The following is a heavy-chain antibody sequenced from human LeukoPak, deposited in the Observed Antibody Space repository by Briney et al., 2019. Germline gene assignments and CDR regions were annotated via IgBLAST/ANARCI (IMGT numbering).Heavy chain of an antibody. CDR2: ITGSDDKT. J-gene: IGHJ4*02. V-gene: IGHV3-23*01. D-gene: IGHD3-16*01. Sequence: GGSLRLSCAASGFTFSNAAMTWVRQAPGKGLEWVSTITGSDDKTYYADPVKGRFTISRDYSKNTLDLQMNSLRVEDTAIYYCAKGPQLGSAYHPDYWGQGTLVTVSS. CDR1: GFTFSNAA. CDR3: AKGPQLGSAYHPDY.